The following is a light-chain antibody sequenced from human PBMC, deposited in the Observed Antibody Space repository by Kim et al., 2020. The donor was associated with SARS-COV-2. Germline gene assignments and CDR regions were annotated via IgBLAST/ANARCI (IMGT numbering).Light chain of an antibody. J-gene: IGKJ2*01. Sequence: LSPGERVTRACRASQSVSSNFLAWYQQKPGQAPRLLMYGASSRATGIPDRFSGSGSGTDFTLTISRLEPEDFAVYYCQQYGSSPYTFGRGTKLEI. CDR2: GAS. CDR3: QQYGSSPYT. CDR1: QSVSSNF. V-gene: IGKV3-20*01.